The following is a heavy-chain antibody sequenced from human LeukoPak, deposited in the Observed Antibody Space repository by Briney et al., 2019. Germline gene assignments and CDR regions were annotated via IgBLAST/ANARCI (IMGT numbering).Heavy chain of an antibody. CDR3: ARGTPILWIQLWLAYFDY. Sequence: GASVKVSCKASGYTFTGYYMHWVRQAPGQGLEWMGRINPNSGGTNYAQKFQGRVTMTRDTSISTAYMELSRLSSDDTAVYYCARGTPILWIQLWLAYFDYWGRGTLVTVSS. V-gene: IGHV1-2*06. CDR2: INPNSGGT. CDR1: GYTFTGYY. J-gene: IGHJ4*02. D-gene: IGHD5-18*01.